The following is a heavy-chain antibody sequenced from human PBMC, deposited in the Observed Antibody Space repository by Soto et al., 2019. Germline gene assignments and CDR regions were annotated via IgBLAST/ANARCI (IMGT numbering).Heavy chain of an antibody. D-gene: IGHD3-10*01. CDR1: GFSLRDHA. V-gene: IGHV3-23*01. Sequence: LQSGGGVVQPGESLRLSRAASGFSLRDHALSWVRQAAGGGLEWVSGISGSEDRTNYADFVRGRFIISKDRAKNTLYLDMSGLRVDDTAVYFCGRTYTGGWGQGTLVTVSS. CDR2: ISGSEDRT. J-gene: IGHJ4*02. CDR3: GRTYTGG.